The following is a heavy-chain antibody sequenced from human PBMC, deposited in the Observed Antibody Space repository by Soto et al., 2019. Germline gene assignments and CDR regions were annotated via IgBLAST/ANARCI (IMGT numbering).Heavy chain of an antibody. CDR2: ISGSGVST. CDR3: ATPTHIAAAGLSPWFDP. V-gene: IGHV3-23*01. Sequence: GGSLRLSCAASGFTFSSYAMSWVRQAPGKGLEWVSAISGSGVSTYYADSVKGRFTISRDNSKNTLYLQMNSLRAEDTAVYYCATPTHIAAAGLSPWFDPWGQGTLLTVST. J-gene: IGHJ5*02. CDR1: GFTFSSYA. D-gene: IGHD6-13*01.